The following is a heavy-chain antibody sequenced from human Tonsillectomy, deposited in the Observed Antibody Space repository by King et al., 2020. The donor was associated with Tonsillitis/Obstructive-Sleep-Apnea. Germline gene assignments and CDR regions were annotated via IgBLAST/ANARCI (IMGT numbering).Heavy chain of an antibody. CDR3: SRGTPLGYCSSTSCYDWFDP. CDR2: INPNSGGT. CDR1: GYTFTGYY. V-gene: IGHV1-2*02. J-gene: IGHJ5*02. Sequence: VQLVESGAEVKKPGASVKVSCKASGYTFTGYYMHWVRQAPGQGLEWMGWINPNSGGTNYAQKFQGRVTMTRDTSISTAYMELSRLRSDDTAVYYCSRGTPLGYCSSTSCYDWFDPWGQGTLVTVSS. D-gene: IGHD2-2*01.